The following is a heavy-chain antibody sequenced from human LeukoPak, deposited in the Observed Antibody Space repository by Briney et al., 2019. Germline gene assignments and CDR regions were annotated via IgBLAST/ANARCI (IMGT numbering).Heavy chain of an antibody. D-gene: IGHD3-22*01. Sequence: GGSLRLSCAASGFTFSSYAMSWVRQAPGKGLEWVSAISGSGGSTYYADSVKGRFTISRDNSKNTLYLQMNSLRAEDTAVYYCVKDSYDSSGYYSNSVYWGQGTLVTVSS. CDR2: ISGSGGST. CDR3: VKDSYDSSGYYSNSVY. V-gene: IGHV3-23*01. J-gene: IGHJ4*02. CDR1: GFTFSSYA.